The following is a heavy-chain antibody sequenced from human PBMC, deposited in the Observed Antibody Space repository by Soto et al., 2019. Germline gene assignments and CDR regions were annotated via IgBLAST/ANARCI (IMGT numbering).Heavy chain of an antibody. CDR3: ARVRKYYYDSSGPYYFDC. CDR2: INHSGST. Sequence: SETLSLTCAVYGGSFSGYYWSWIRQPPGKGLEWIGEINHSGSTNYNPSLKSRVTISVDTSKNQFSLKLSSVTAADTAVYYCARVRKYYYDSSGPYYFDCWGQGTLVTVSS. V-gene: IGHV4-34*01. CDR1: GGSFSGYY. J-gene: IGHJ4*02. D-gene: IGHD3-22*01.